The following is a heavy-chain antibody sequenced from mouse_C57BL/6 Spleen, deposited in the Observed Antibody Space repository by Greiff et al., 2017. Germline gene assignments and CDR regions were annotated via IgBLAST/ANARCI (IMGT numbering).Heavy chain of an antibody. J-gene: IGHJ2*01. CDR3: ARLAKCDVRDS. V-gene: IGHV1-4*01. Sequence: QVQLQQSGAELARPGASVKMSCKASGYTFTSYTMHWVKQRPGQGLEWIGYINPSSGYTKYNQKFKDKATLTADKSSSTAYIQLSSLTSEGTAVYYCARLAKCDVRDSCGPSTTLTVSS. D-gene: IGHD2-13*01. CDR1: GYTFTSYT. CDR2: INPSSGYT.